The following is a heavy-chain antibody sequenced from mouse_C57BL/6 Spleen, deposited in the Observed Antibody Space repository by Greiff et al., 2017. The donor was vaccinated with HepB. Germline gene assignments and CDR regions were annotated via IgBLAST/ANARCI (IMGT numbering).Heavy chain of an antibody. CDR1: GFTFSNYW. CDR2: IRLKSDNYAT. CDR3: TAYYSNYVGFAY. J-gene: IGHJ3*01. Sequence: EVQRVESGGGLVQPGGSMKLSCVASGFTFSNYWMNWVRQSPEKGLEWVAQIRLKSDNYATHYAESVKGRFTISRDDSKSSVYLQMNNLRAEDTGIYYCTAYYSNYVGFAYWGQGTLVTVSA. V-gene: IGHV6-3*01. D-gene: IGHD2-5*01.